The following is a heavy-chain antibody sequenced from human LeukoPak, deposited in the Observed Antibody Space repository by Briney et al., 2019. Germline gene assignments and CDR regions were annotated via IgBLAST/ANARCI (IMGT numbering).Heavy chain of an antibody. Sequence: GGSLRLSCAVSGFTFSSYAMSWVRQAPGKGLEWVSAISGSGGSTYYADSVKGRFTISRDNSKNTLYLQMNSLRAEDTAVYYCAKDERYCSSTSCLFDYWGQGTLVTVSS. V-gene: IGHV3-23*01. CDR2: ISGSGGST. CDR3: AKDERYCSSTSCLFDY. CDR1: GFTFSSYA. J-gene: IGHJ4*02. D-gene: IGHD2-2*01.